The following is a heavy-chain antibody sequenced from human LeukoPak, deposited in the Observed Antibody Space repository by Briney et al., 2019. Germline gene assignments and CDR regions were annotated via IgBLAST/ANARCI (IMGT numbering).Heavy chain of an antibody. Sequence: PGESLKISCKGSGYSFTSYWISWVRQMPGKGLEWMGRIDPSDSYTNYSPSFQGHVTISADKSISTAYLQWSSLKASDTAMYYCARRQRIVAAAGDDYGGQGTLVTVSS. CDR2: IDPSDSYT. CDR3: ARRQRIVAAAGDDY. V-gene: IGHV5-10-1*01. D-gene: IGHD6-13*01. J-gene: IGHJ4*02. CDR1: GYSFTSYW.